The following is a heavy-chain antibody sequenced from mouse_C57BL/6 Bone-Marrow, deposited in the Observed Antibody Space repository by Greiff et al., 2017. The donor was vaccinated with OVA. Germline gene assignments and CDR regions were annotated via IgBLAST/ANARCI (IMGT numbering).Heavy chain of an antibody. CDR2: LGPGSGST. Sequence: QVQLQQSGAELVKPGASVKISCKASGYTFTDYYINWVKQRPGQGLEWIGKLGPGSGSTYYNEKFKGKATLTADKSSSTAYMQLSSLTSEDSAVYFCAILGRDYYAMDYWGQGTSVTVSS. J-gene: IGHJ4*01. V-gene: IGHV1-77*01. CDR3: AILGRDYYAMDY. D-gene: IGHD4-1*01. CDR1: GYTFTDYY.